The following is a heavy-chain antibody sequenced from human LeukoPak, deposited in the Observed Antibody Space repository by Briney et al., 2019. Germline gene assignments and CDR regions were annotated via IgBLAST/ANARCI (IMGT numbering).Heavy chain of an antibody. V-gene: IGHV4-39*07. Sequence: NPSETLSLTCTVSGGSISSTNYYWGWIRQPPGKGLEWIGSIYHSGSTYYNPSLKSRVTISLDTSKNQFSLKLNSVTAADTAVYYCAGRGYCRSTSCPNYFDPWGQGTLVTVSS. J-gene: IGHJ5*02. CDR3: AGRGYCRSTSCPNYFDP. CDR2: IYHSGST. D-gene: IGHD2-2*01. CDR1: GGSISSTNYY.